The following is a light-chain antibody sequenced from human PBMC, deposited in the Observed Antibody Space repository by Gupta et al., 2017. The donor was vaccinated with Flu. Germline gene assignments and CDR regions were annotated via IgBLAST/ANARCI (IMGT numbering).Light chain of an antibody. CDR1: QSVSSY. CDR3: QQRSNWSLT. Sequence: DIVLTLSPATLSLSPGERATLSCRASQSVSSYLAWYQQKPGQAPRLLIYDASNRATGIPARFSGSGSGTDFTLTISSLEPEDFAVYYCQQRSNWSLTFGGGTKVEIK. V-gene: IGKV3-11*01. CDR2: DAS. J-gene: IGKJ4*01.